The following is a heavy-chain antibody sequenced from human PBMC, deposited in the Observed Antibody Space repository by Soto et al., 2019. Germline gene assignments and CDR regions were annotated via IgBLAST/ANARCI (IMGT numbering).Heavy chain of an antibody. CDR1: GFTFSDYY. D-gene: IGHD3-16*01. J-gene: IGHJ2*01. Sequence: QVQLVESGGGLVKPGGSLRLSCADSGFTFSDYYMSWIRQAPGKGLEWVSYISSSSSYTNYADSVKGRFTISRDNAKNSLYLQMNSLRAEDTAVYYCARDGVGQYWYFDLWGRGTLVTVSS. CDR3: ARDGVGQYWYFDL. V-gene: IGHV3-11*06. CDR2: ISSSSSYT.